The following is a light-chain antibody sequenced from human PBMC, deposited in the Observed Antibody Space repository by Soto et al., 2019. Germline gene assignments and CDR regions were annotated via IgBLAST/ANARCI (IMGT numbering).Light chain of an antibody. CDR3: QQRSNWHPIT. CDR1: QSGSRY. Sequence: VSTQSPDPVSLSPGERAPLSSRFAQSGSRYLAGYQQKPRQDPSLLMYDASNRSTGIPARFSGGGSGTDFTLTISSLEPEDFLVYYCQQRSNWHPITFGQGTRVEIK. J-gene: IGKJ5*01. CDR2: DAS. V-gene: IGKV3-11*01.